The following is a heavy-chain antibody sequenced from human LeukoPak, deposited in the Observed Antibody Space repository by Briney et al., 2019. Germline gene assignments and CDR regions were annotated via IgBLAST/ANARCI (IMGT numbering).Heavy chain of an antibody. CDR1: GYTFTSYY. D-gene: IGHD3-10*01. CDR2: INPSGGST. Sequence: ASVKVSCKASGYTFTSYYMHWVRQAPGQGLVWMGIINPSGGSTSYAQKFQGRVTMTRDTSTSTVYMELSSLRSEDTAVYYCARDLWFGGTDDYWGQGTLVTVSS. J-gene: IGHJ4*02. CDR3: ARDLWFGGTDDY. V-gene: IGHV1-46*01.